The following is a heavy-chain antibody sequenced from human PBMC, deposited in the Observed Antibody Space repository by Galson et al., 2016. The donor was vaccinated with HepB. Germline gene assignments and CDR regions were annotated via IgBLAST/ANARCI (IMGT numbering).Heavy chain of an antibody. CDR3: ARRPTLGGGPVDM. D-gene: IGHD3-16*01. Sequence: ETLFLTCTVPGASISSSDYRWGWIRQPPGQGLEWIVYMHYGGNTHYNPSLQSRVTISADTSKNQFSLKLNSVTAADPAVYFCARRPTLGGGPVDMWGQGTMVTVSS. CDR1: GASISSSDYR. V-gene: IGHV4-39*01. CDR2: MHYGGNT. J-gene: IGHJ3*02.